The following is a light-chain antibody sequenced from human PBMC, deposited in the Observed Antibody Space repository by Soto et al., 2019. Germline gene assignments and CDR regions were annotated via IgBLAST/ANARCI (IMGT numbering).Light chain of an antibody. CDR1: QSDSSSY. CDR2: GAS. CDR3: QQYGSSPHT. V-gene: IGKV3-20*01. Sequence: EIVLTQSPGTLSLSPGERATLSCRASQSDSSSYLAWYQHKPGQAPRLLIYGASSRATGIPDRFSGSGSGTDFTLTISRLEPEDFAVYYSQQYGSSPHTFGQGTKLEIK. J-gene: IGKJ2*01.